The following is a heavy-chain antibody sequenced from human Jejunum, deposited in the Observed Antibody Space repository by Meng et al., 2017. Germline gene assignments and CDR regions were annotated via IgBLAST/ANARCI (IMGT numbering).Heavy chain of an antibody. V-gene: IGHV4-30-4*01. CDR1: GGSISGADYY. Sequence: QVHLQESGPGLVKPSQTLSLTCTVAGGSISGADYYWSWIRQPPGKGLEWIGDIFYSGTSHYNPSLKSRVFMSVDTSKNQFSLKLISVTAADTAVYYCARTMTDFYDSSGYSHFDYWGQGTLVTVSS. CDR3: ARTMTDFYDSSGYSHFDY. J-gene: IGHJ4*02. CDR2: IFYSGTS. D-gene: IGHD3-22*01.